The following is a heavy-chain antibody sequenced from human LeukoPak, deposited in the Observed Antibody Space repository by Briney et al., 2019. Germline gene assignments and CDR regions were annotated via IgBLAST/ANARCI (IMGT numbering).Heavy chain of an antibody. V-gene: IGHV1-8*01. Sequence: ASVKVSCKASGYTFTSYDINWVRQATGQGLEWMGWINPNSGNTGYAQKFQGRVTMTRNTSISTAYMELSSLRSEDTAVYYCARVPKAWSAAAGRIWFDPWGQGTLVTVSS. J-gene: IGHJ5*02. CDR1: GYTFTSYD. D-gene: IGHD6-13*01. CDR3: ARVPKAWSAAAGRIWFDP. CDR2: INPNSGNT.